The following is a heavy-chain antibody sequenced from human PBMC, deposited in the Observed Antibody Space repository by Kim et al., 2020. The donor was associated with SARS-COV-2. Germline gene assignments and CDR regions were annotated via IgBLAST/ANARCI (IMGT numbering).Heavy chain of an antibody. D-gene: IGHD6-19*01. CDR3: ARDGPKQWLVSKWFDP. Sequence: SETLSLTCAVYGGSFSGYYWSWIRQPPGKGLEWIGEINHSGSTNYNPSLKSRVTISVDTSKNQFSLKLSSVTAADTAVYYCARDGPKQWLVSKWFDPWG. J-gene: IGHJ5*02. CDR2: INHSGST. V-gene: IGHV4-34*01. CDR1: GGSFSGYY.